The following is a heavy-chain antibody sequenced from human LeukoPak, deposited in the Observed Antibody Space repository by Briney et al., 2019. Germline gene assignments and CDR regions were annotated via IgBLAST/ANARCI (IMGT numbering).Heavy chain of an antibody. CDR2: INPSGGSA. Sequence: GASVKVSCKASGYTFTSYAMNWVRQAPGQGLEWMGIINPSGGSASYAQKFQGRVTMTRDMSTSTVYMELSSLRSEDTAVYYCARGTTTVVTPEVDYWGQGTLVTVSS. V-gene: IGHV1-46*01. CDR1: GYTFTSYA. D-gene: IGHD4-23*01. J-gene: IGHJ4*02. CDR3: ARGTTTVVTPEVDY.